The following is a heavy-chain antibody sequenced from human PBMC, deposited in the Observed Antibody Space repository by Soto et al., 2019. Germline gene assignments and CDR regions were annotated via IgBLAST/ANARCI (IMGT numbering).Heavy chain of an antibody. CDR3: ARGHNWFDP. J-gene: IGHJ5*02. Sequence: SETLSLTCAVYGGSFIGYYCSWIRQPPVKGLEWIGEINHSGSTNYNPSLKSRVTISVDTSKSQFSLKLSSVTAADTAVYYCARGHNWFDPWGQGTLVTVSS. V-gene: IGHV4-34*01. CDR1: GGSFIGYY. CDR2: INHSGST.